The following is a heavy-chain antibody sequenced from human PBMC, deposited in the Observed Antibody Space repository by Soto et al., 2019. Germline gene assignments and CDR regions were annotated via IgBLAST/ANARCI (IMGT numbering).Heavy chain of an antibody. V-gene: IGHV4-59*01. D-gene: IGHD2-2*02. J-gene: IGHJ4*02. CDR3: ASRLLGYCSDPSCYTGGFDK. CDR2: NYYSGSP. Sequence: ASETLSLTCTVSGVSISSYYWSWIRQPPGKGLEWIGYNYYSGSPNYNPSLKNRVSISVDMSKNQFSLKLSSVTAADTAVYYCASRLLGYCSDPSCYTGGFDKWGQGTLVTVSS. CDR1: GVSISSYY.